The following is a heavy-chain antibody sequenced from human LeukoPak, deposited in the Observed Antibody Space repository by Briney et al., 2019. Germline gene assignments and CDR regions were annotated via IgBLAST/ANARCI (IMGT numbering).Heavy chain of an antibody. CDR1: GYTFTSYD. D-gene: IGHD5-24*01. J-gene: IGHJ4*02. CDR3: ARGGGYTNDY. CDR2: MNPNSGNT. Sequence: ASVKVSCKASGYTFTSYDINWVRQATGQGLEWMGWMNPNSGNTGYAQKFQGRVTITADESTSTAYMELSSLRSEDTAVYYCARGGGYTNDYWGQGTLVTVSS. V-gene: IGHV1-8*01.